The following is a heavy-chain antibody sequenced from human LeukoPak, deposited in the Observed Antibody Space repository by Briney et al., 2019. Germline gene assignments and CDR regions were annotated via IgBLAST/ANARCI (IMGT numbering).Heavy chain of an antibody. Sequence: ASVKVSCKASGYTFTGYYMHWVRQAPGQGLEWMGWINPNSGGTNYAQKFQGRVTMTRDTSISTAYMEPSRLRSDDTAVYYCARDPSDCSSTSCYYFDYWGQGTLVTVSS. D-gene: IGHD2-2*01. V-gene: IGHV1-2*02. J-gene: IGHJ4*02. CDR1: GYTFTGYY. CDR3: ARDPSDCSSTSCYYFDY. CDR2: INPNSGGT.